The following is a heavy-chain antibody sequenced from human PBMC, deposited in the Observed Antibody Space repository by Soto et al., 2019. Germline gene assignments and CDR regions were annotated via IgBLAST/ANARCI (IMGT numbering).Heavy chain of an antibody. D-gene: IGHD3-10*01. CDR2: IYYSGST. J-gene: IGHJ4*02. Sequence: AETLSLTCPVSGGSISSYYWSWIRQPPGKGLEWIGYIYYSGSTNYNPSLKSRVTISVDTSKNQFSLKLSSVTAADTAVYYCARAPRGNYGYPSYFDYWGQGTLVTVPS. CDR1: GGSISSYY. CDR3: ARAPRGNYGYPSYFDY. V-gene: IGHV4-59*01.